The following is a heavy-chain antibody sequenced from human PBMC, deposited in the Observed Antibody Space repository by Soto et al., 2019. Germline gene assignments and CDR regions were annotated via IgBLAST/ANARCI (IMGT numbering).Heavy chain of an antibody. D-gene: IGHD3-3*01. CDR1: GGSISSISYY. Sequence: SETLSLTWTVSGGSISSISYYWGWIRQPPGKGLEWIGSIYYSGSTCYNPSLKTRVTISVDTSKIQFSLKLSSVTAEDTAVYYCARRKRLITSFGVVRTRPYDSFDLWGQGTMVTVSS. J-gene: IGHJ3*01. V-gene: IGHV4-39*01. CDR2: IYYSGST. CDR3: ARRKRLITSFGVVRTRPYDSFDL.